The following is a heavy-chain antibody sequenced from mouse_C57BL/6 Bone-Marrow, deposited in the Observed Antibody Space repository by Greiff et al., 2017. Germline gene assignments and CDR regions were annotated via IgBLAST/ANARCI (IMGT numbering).Heavy chain of an antibody. J-gene: IGHJ4*01. Sequence: VQLQQSGAELVRPGASVKLSCTASGFNIKDDYMHWVKQRPEQGLEWIGWIDPENGDTEYASKFQGKATITADTSSNTAYLQLSSLTSEDTAVYYGSSYDYDYAMDYWGQGTSVTVSS. CDR3: SSYDYDYAMDY. CDR1: GFNIKDDY. CDR2: IDPENGDT. D-gene: IGHD2-4*01. V-gene: IGHV14-4*01.